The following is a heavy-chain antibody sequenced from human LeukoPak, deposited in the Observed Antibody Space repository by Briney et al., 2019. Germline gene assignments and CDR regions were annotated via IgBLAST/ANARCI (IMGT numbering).Heavy chain of an antibody. CDR2: VSPADGDT. J-gene: IGHJ3*01. D-gene: IGHD3-22*01. CDR3: ARGTMISVAPTFDV. Sequence: ASVKVSCKASGYTFTNHYIQWVRQAPGQGLGWMGWVSPADGDTNFARKFQDRVAMTRNTSISTVYMELSRLRYDDTAVYYCARGTMISVAPTFDVWGQGTMVTVSS. CDR1: GYTFTNHY. V-gene: IGHV1-2*02.